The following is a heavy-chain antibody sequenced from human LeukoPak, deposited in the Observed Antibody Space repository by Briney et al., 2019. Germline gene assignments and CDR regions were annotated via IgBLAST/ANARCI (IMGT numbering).Heavy chain of an antibody. V-gene: IGHV3-23*01. CDR3: AKVVAAIDI. D-gene: IGHD6-25*01. J-gene: IGHJ3*02. Sequence: GGSLRHSCAASGFTFCSYAMSWVRQAPGGGLGCVAAISGSGGSTYYAGSVKGRFNTSRDNSKHTLYLQMDGLRAEDRAVYYCAKVVAAIDIWGQGTMVTVSS. CDR2: ISGSGGST. CDR1: GFTFCSYA.